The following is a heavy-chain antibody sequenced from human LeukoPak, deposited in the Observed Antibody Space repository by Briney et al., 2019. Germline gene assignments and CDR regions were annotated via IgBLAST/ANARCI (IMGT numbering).Heavy chain of an antibody. CDR2: INYSGST. V-gene: IGHV4-39*02. J-gene: IGHJ4*02. D-gene: IGHD5-18*01. CDR3: GREWLWLPGRRWGVDY. Sequence: PSETLSLTCTVSGGFFSSSSYYWAWIRQPPGKGLEWIGSINYSGSTYYNPSLKSRVIITVDTSKNQFSLKLSSVTAADTAVYYSGREWLWLPGRRWGVDYWGQGTLVTVSS. CDR1: GGFFSSSSYY.